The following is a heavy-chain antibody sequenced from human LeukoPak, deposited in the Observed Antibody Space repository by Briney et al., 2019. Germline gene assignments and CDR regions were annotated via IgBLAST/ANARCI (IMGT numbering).Heavy chain of an antibody. CDR1: GGSISSGDYY. V-gene: IGHV4-61*02. J-gene: IGHJ6*03. Sequence: PSETLSLTCTVSGGSISSGDYYWSWIRQPAGKGLEWIGRIYTSGSTNYNPSLKSRVTMSVDTSKNQFSLKLSSVTAADTAVYYCARDGKVTPSYYYYYMDVWGKGTTVTVSS. D-gene: IGHD4-23*01. CDR3: ARDGKVTPSYYYYYMDV. CDR2: IYTSGST.